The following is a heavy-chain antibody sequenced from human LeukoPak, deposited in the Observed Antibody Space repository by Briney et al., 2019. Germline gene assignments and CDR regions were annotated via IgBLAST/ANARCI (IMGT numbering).Heavy chain of an antibody. D-gene: IGHD2-8*01. Sequence: GGSLRLSCAASGFSFSTYSFSWVRQAPGKGLEWVSGISASGGDTFYADSVKGRFTISRDNSKNTLSLQMNSLRVEDTAIYYCAKDVRRCNGGCTWGQGTLVTVSS. J-gene: IGHJ5*02. V-gene: IGHV3-23*01. CDR1: GFSFSTYS. CDR2: ISASGGDT. CDR3: AKDVRRCNGGCT.